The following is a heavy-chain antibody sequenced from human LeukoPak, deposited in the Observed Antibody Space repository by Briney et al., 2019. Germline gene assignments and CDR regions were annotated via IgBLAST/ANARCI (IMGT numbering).Heavy chain of an antibody. D-gene: IGHD3-3*01. J-gene: IGHJ4*02. CDR3: ARGMGVETYRRFDF. CDR2: ISPNSGGT. V-gene: IGHV1-2*02. Sequence: GASVKVSCKVSGYSFTAYNIHWVRQAPGQGLEWMGWISPNSGGTSYAQRFQDRVTLTRDTSITTAYMELNNLMSDDTAVYYCARGMGVETYRRFDFWGQGTLVTVSS. CDR1: GYSFTAYN.